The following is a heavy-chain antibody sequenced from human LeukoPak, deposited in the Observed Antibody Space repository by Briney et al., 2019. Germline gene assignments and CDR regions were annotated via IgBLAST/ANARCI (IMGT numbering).Heavy chain of an antibody. CDR1: GFTFSSYA. V-gene: IGHV3-23*01. CDR3: AKDYDDSSSYNDY. D-gene: IGHD3-22*01. CDR2: ISGSGSST. J-gene: IGHJ4*02. Sequence: GGSLRLSCAASGFTFSSYAMSWVRQAPGKGLEWVSAISGSGSSTYYADSVKGRFTFSRDNSKNTLYLQMNSLRAEDTAVYYCAKDYDDSSSYNDYWGQGTLVTVSS.